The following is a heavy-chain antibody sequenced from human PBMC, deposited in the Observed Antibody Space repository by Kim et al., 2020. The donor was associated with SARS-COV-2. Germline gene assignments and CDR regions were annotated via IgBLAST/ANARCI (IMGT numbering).Heavy chain of an antibody. CDR1: GFTFDDYT. CDR2: ISWDGGST. CDR3: AKPMVRGVKYYYGMDV. Sequence: GGSLRLSCAASGFTFDDYTMHWVRQAPGKGLEWVSLISWDGGSTYYADSVKGRFTISRDNSKNSLYLQMNSLRTDDTALYYCAKPMVRGVKYYYGMDVWGQGTTVSVSS. J-gene: IGHJ6*02. D-gene: IGHD3-10*01. V-gene: IGHV3-43*01.